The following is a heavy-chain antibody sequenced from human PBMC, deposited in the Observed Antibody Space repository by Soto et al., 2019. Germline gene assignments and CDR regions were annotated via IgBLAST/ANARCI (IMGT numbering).Heavy chain of an antibody. CDR1: GFSFSISP. D-gene: IGHD7-27*01. CDR2: ISYDGTNK. J-gene: IGHJ4*02. CDR3: ARDPKTSGGQHWAFSYFDS. Sequence: GGSLRLSCAASGFSFSISPMHWVRQAPGKGPEWVALISYDGTNKFYADSVKGRFTISRDNSKSTLYLQVDSLRPEDAAVYYCARDPKTSGGQHWAFSYFDSWGQGTLVTVSS. V-gene: IGHV3-30-3*01.